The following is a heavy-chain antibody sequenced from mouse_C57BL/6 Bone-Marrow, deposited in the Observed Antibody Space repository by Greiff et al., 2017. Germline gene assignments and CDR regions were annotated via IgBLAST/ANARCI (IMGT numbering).Heavy chain of an antibody. J-gene: IGHJ3*01. CDR2: IRSKSNNYAT. D-gene: IGHD1-1*01. CDR1: GFSFNTYA. V-gene: IGHV10-1*01. Sequence: EAGGGLVQPKGSLKLSCAASGFSFNTYAMNWVRQAPGKGLEWVARIRSKSNNYATYYADSVKDRFTISRDDSESMLYLQMNNLKTEDTAMYYCVRNPKLLRRFAYWGQGTLVTVSA. CDR3: VRNPKLLRRFAY.